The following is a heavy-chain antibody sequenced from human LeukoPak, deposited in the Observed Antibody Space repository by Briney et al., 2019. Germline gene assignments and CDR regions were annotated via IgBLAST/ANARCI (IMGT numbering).Heavy chain of an antibody. J-gene: IGHJ6*04. Sequence: DPSETLSLTCAVYGGSFSGYYWSWIRQPPGKGLEWIGEINHSGSTNYNPSLESRVTISVDTSKNQFSLKLSSVTAADTAVYYCALLEMDTAMGPRGMDVWGKGTTVTVSS. CDR2: INHSGST. CDR1: GGSFSGYY. V-gene: IGHV4-34*01. D-gene: IGHD5-18*01. CDR3: ALLEMDTAMGPRGMDV.